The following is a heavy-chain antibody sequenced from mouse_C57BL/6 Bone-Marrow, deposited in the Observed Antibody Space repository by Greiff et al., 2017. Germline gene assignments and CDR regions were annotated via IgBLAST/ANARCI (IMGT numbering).Heavy chain of an antibody. J-gene: IGHJ3*01. Sequence: LVESGAELARPGASVKLSCKASGYTFTSYGISWVKQRTGQGLEWIGEIYPRSGNTYYNEKFKGKATLTADKSSSTAYMELRSLTSEDSAVYFCARVGYYWFAYWGQGTLVTVSA. CDR3: ARVGYYWFAY. V-gene: IGHV1-81*01. CDR1: GYTFTSYG. D-gene: IGHD2-3*01. CDR2: IYPRSGNT.